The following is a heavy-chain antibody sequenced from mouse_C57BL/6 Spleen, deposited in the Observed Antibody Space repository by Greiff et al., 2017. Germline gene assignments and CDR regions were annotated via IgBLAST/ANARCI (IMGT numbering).Heavy chain of an antibody. CDR2: ISYDGSN. Sequence: EVKLQESGPGLVKPSQSLSLTCSVTVYSITSGYYWNWIRQFPGNKLEWMGYISYDGSNNYNPSLKNRISITRDTSKNQFFLKLNSVTTEDTATYYCARGTRFAYWGQGTLVTVSA. CDR1: VYSITSGYY. J-gene: IGHJ3*01. V-gene: IGHV3-6*01. CDR3: ARGTRFAY.